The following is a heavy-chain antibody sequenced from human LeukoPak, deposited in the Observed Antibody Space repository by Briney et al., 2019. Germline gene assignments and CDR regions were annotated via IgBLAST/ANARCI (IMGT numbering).Heavy chain of an antibody. CDR3: ARDRRRGYSGYDSLGLFDY. CDR2: INSDGSST. Sequence: GGSLRLSCAASGSTFSSYWMHWVRQAPGKGLVWVSRINSDGSSTSYADSVKGRFTISRDNAKNTLYLQMNSLRAEDTAVYYCARDRRRGYSGYDSLGLFDYWGQGTPVTVSS. V-gene: IGHV3-74*01. D-gene: IGHD5-12*01. J-gene: IGHJ4*02. CDR1: GSTFSSYW.